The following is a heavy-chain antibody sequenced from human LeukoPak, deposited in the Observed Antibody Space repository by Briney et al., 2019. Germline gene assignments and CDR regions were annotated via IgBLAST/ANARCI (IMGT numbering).Heavy chain of an antibody. Sequence: SVTVSCKASGGTFSSYAISWVRQAPGQGLEWMGGIIPIFGTANYAQKFQGRVTITADESTSTAYMELSSLRSEDTAVYYCASTLQGSYYKCLDYWGQGTLVTVST. CDR1: GGTFSSYA. D-gene: IGHD3-10*01. CDR2: IIPIFGTA. CDR3: ASTLQGSYYKCLDY. J-gene: IGHJ4*02. V-gene: IGHV1-69*13.